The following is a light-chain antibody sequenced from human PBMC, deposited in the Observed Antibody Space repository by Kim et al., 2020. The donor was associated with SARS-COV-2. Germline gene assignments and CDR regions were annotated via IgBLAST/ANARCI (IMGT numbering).Light chain of an antibody. Sequence: DIVLTQSPGTLSLSPGERATLSCRLSQRVTTDSLGWYQVKPGQGPRLLIYGASHRATAIPDRFSGSGSGTEFTLTITRLEPEDYALYYCLNFAGAVWTFGQGTKVDIK. J-gene: IGKJ1*01. V-gene: IGKV3-20*01. CDR3: LNFAGAVWT. CDR1: QRVTTDS. CDR2: GAS.